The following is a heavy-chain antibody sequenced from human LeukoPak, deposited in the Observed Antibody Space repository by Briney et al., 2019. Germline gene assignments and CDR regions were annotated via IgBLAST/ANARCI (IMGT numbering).Heavy chain of an antibody. V-gene: IGHV4-4*07. CDR1: GGSISSYY. J-gene: IGHJ6*03. CDR3: ARDRRRYGLHYYMDV. D-gene: IGHD2-21*02. Sequence: PSETLSLTCTVSGGSISSYYWSWIRQPAGKGLEWIGRIYTSGSTNYNPSLKSRVTMSVDTSKNQFSLKLSSVTAADTAVYYCARDRRRYGLHYYMDVWGKGTTVTISS. CDR2: IYTSGST.